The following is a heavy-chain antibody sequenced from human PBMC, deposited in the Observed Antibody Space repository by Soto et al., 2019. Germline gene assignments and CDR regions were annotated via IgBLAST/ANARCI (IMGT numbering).Heavy chain of an antibody. CDR3: ARDLGWLAYYYYGMDV. CDR2: IWYDGSNK. J-gene: IGHJ6*02. D-gene: IGHD6-19*01. CDR1: GFTFSSYG. Sequence: PGGSLRLSCAASGFTFSSYGMHWVRQAPGKGREWVAVIWYDGSNKYYADSVKGRFTISRDNSKNTLYLQMNSLRAEDTAVYYCARDLGWLAYYYYGMDVWGQGTTVTVSS. V-gene: IGHV3-33*01.